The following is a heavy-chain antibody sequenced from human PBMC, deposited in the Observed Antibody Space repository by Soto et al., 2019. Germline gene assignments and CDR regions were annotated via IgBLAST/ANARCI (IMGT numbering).Heavy chain of an antibody. CDR3: ARHPYYYDRSGPDY. CDR1: GYSFTSYW. V-gene: IGHV5-10-1*01. CDR2: IDPSDSYT. D-gene: IGHD3-22*01. J-gene: IGHJ4*02. Sequence: PGESLKISCKGSGYSFTSYWISWVRQMPGKGLEWMGRIDPSDSYTNYSPSFQGHVTISADKPISTAYLQWSSLKASDTAMYYCARHPYYYDRSGPDYWGQGTLVTVSS.